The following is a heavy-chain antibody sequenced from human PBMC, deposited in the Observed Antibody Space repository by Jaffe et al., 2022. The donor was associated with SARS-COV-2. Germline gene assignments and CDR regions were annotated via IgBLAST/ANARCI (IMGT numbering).Heavy chain of an antibody. D-gene: IGHD1-26*01. V-gene: IGHV1-46*01. J-gene: IGHJ4*02. CDR2: INPVGGAT. CDR1: GYSFPDYF. CDR3: ARVHVEGAMFDF. Sequence: QVQLVQSGAEVKTPGASVRVSCKASGYSFPDYFFAWVRQAPGQGLEWMGTINPVGGATTYAQKFQGRVIMTRDRSINTVYMELNSLTSDDTAMYYCARVHVEGAMFDFWGQGALVTVSS.